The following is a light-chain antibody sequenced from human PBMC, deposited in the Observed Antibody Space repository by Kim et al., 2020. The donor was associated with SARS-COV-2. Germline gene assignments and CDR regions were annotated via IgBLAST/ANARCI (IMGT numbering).Light chain of an antibody. J-gene: IGLJ3*02. CDR3: QSYDSGRWV. CDR2: GSS. CDR1: TSNIGAGHD. Sequence: PGQGVTISCPVSTSNIGAGHDVHWYQRLPGTAPKVLIYGSSNRPSGVPDRFSGSKSGTSASLAITGLQAEDEGDYYCQSYDSGRWVFGGGTKLTVL. V-gene: IGLV1-40*01.